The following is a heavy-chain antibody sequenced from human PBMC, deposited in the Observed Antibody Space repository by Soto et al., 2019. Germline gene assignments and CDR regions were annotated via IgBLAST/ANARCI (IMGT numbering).Heavy chain of an antibody. J-gene: IGHJ6*02. Sequence: GESLKISCKGSGYSFTSCWIGWVRQMPGKGLEWMGIIYPGDSDTRYSPSFQGQVTISADTSISTAYLQWSSLKASDTAMYYCARHGYYDDSSGYPTDYYYDVDDWGQGTTDEVSS. CDR2: IYPGDSDT. CDR3: ARHGYYDDSSGYPTDYYYDVDD. D-gene: IGHD3-22*01. CDR1: GYSFTSCW. V-gene: IGHV5-51*01.